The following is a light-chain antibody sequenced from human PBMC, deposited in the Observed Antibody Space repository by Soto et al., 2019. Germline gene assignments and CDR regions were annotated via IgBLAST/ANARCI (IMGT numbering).Light chain of an antibody. CDR3: QQRSNWPRT. V-gene: IGKV3-11*01. J-gene: IGKJ1*01. CDR1: QSVSSY. CDR2: DAS. Sequence: EIVLTQSPATLSSSPGERATLSCRASQSVSSYLAWYQQKPGQAPRLLIDDASDRATGIPARFSGSGSGTDFTRTISSLEPEDFAVYYCQQRSNWPRTFGQGTKVEI.